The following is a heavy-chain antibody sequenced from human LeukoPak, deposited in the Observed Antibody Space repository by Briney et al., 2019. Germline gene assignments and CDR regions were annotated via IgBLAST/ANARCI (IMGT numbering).Heavy chain of an antibody. V-gene: IGHV1-2*02. CDR2: INPDRGGT. Sequence: ASVKVSSKAPGNTFAGHNIHWRGQAPGQGLEVMGGINPDRGGTDYARQFQGRVTMNSDTSIRTAYMELSSLVSEDSAVYFCAISIQAAAIPAFDYWGQGTLVTVSS. CDR3: AISIQAAAIPAFDY. D-gene: IGHD5-24*01. CDR1: GNTFAGHN. J-gene: IGHJ4*02.